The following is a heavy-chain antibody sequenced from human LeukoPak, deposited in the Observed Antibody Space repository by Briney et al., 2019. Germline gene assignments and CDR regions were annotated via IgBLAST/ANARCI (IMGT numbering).Heavy chain of an antibody. J-gene: IGHJ3*02. D-gene: IGHD1-1*01. CDR2: MNPNSGNT. Sequence: ASVKVSRRASGYTFTSYDINWVRQATGQGLEWMGWMNPNSGNTGYAQKFQGRVTMTRNTSISTAYMELSSLRSEDTAVYYCARSTTGTTGDDAFDIWGQGTMVTVSS. CDR3: ARSTTGTTGDDAFDI. V-gene: IGHV1-8*01. CDR1: GYTFTSYD.